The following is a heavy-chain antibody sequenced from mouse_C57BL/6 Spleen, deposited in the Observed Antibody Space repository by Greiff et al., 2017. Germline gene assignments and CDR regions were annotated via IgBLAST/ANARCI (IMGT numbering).Heavy chain of an antibody. J-gene: IGHJ2*01. D-gene: IGHD4-1*01. CDR2: IDPNSGGT. CDR1: GYTFTSYW. Sequence: VQLQQPGAELVKPGASVKLSCKASGYTFTSYWMHWVKQRPGRGLEWIGRIDPNSGGTKYNEQFKSKATLTVDKPSSTAYMQLSSLTSEDSAVYYCARLGERDFDYWGQGTTLTVSS. CDR3: ARLGERDFDY. V-gene: IGHV1-72*01.